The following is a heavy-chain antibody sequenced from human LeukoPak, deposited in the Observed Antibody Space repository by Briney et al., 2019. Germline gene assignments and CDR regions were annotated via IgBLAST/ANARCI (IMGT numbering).Heavy chain of an antibody. CDR2: IYYSGST. CDR1: GGSISSYY. J-gene: IGHJ4*02. V-gene: IGHV4-59*01. CDR3: ARVKGLEPTIYFVY. Sequence: SETLSHTCTVSGGSISSYYWSWIRQPPGKGLEWIGYIYYSGSTNYNPSLKSRVTISVDTSKNQFSLKLSSVTAADTAVYYCARVKGLEPTIYFVYWGQGTMVTVSS. D-gene: IGHD1-1*01.